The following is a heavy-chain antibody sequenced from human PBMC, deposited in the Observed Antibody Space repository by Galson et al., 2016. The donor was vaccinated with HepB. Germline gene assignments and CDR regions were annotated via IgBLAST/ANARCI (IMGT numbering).Heavy chain of an antibody. D-gene: IGHD4-17*01. V-gene: IGHV3-33*08. CDR3: ARDRGLLHYYYGMDV. J-gene: IGHJ6*02. CDR1: GFTFNNYG. CDR2: ISYDGNNR. Sequence: LRLSCATSGFTFNNYGINWVRQAPGKGLEWVAVISYDGNNRHYADAVKGRFTISRDSSTNTVYLQMNSLRADDTAVYFCARDRGLLHYYYGMDVWGQGTTVTLSS.